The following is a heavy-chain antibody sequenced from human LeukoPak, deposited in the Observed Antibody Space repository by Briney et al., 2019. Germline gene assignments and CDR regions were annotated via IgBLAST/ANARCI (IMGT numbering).Heavy chain of an antibody. V-gene: IGHV3-23*01. CDR1: GITLSNYG. J-gene: IGHJ4*02. CDR2: ISGSADET. D-gene: IGHD3-10*01. Sequence: GGSLRLSCEVSGITLSNYGMSWVRQAPGKGLEWVAGISGSADETYYADSVKGRFTISRDNAKNTLYLQLNNLRAEDTAVYFCAKRGVVIRVILVGFYKEAYYFDSWGQGALVTVSS. CDR3: AKRGVVIRVILVGFYKEAYYFDS.